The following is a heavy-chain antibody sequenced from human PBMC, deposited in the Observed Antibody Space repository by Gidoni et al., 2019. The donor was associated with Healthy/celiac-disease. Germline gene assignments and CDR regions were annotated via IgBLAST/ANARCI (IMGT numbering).Heavy chain of an antibody. J-gene: IGHJ6*02. CDR1: GFSLSNARMG. D-gene: IGHD2-15*01. V-gene: IGHV2-26*01. Sequence: QVTLKESGPVLVKPTETLTLTCTVSGFSLSNARMGVSWIRQPPGKALEWLAHIFSNDEKSYSTSLKSRLTISKDTSKSQVVLTMTNMDPVDTATYYCARTRKSSAYCSGGSCYHELLYYYYGMDVWGQGTTVTVSS. CDR3: ARTRKSSAYCSGGSCYHELLYYYYGMDV. CDR2: IFSNDEK.